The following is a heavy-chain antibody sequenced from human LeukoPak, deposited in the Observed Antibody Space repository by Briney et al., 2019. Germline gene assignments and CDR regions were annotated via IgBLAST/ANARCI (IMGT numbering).Heavy chain of an antibody. Sequence: PGESLKISCKGSGYSFTSYWIGWVRQAPGQGLEWMGWISAYNGNTNYAQKLQGRVTMTTDTSTSTAYMELRSLRSEDTAVYYCARDYCSSTSCYIHYYYGMDVWGQGTTVTVSS. D-gene: IGHD2-2*02. CDR3: ARDYCSSTSCYIHYYYGMDV. J-gene: IGHJ6*02. CDR2: ISAYNGNT. CDR1: GYSFTSYW. V-gene: IGHV1-18*04.